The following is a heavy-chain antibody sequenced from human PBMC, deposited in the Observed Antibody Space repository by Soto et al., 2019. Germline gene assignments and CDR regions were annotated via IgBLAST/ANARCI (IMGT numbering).Heavy chain of an antibody. V-gene: IGHV1-46*03. CDR2: INPSGGGT. CDR3: AFASWDAFDI. D-gene: IGHD6-6*01. J-gene: IGHJ3*02. CDR1: GYTFTSYS. Sequence: QVHLVQSGAEVKKPGASVKVSCEASGYTFTSYSLHWVRQAPGHGLEWMGLINPSGGGTTYAQKSQGRVTMTRDTSTSTVYMEVSSLRSEDTAVYYCAFASWDAFDIWGQGTMVIVSS.